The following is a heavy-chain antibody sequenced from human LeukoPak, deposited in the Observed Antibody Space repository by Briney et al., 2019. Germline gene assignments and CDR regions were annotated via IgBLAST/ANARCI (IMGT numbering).Heavy chain of an antibody. D-gene: IGHD3-9*01. CDR2: IYYSGST. Sequence: PSDTLSLTCTVSGGSISSYYWSWIRQPTRRGVEGIRYIYYSGSTKYNPSLKSRVTISVDTSKNQFSLKLSSVTAADTAVYYCARVRGYDILTGYAFDIWGQGTMVTVSS. CDR1: GGSISSYY. J-gene: IGHJ3*02. CDR3: ARVRGYDILTGYAFDI. V-gene: IGHV4-59*07.